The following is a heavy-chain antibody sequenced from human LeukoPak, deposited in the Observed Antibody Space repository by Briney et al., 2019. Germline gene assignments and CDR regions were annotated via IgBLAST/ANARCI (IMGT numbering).Heavy chain of an antibody. J-gene: IGHJ3*02. CDR1: GFTFSSYA. V-gene: IGHV3-64D*06. CDR3: VEDAGHDDAFDM. CDR2: ISINGAST. Sequence: GRSLRLSCSPSGFTFSSYAVHWVRHAPGKGLEYVSAISINGASTYYADSVKGRFTISRDNPKNTLYLQWSSLRAGDTAVYYCVEDAGHDDAFDMWGQGTMVTVPS.